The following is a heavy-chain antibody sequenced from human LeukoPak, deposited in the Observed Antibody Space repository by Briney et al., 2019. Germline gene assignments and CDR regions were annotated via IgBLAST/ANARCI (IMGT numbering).Heavy chain of an antibody. D-gene: IGHD2-2*01. CDR3: ANPHCSSTSCPDY. CDR1: GFTLTSYA. CDR2: ISGSGGST. V-gene: IGHV3-23*01. J-gene: IGHJ4*02. Sequence: PGGSMRLSCAASGFTLTSYAMSWVRHAPGEGLEWVSAISGSGGSTYYADSVKGRFTISRDNSKNTLYLQMNSLRAEDTAVYYCANPHCSSTSCPDYWGQGTLVTVSS.